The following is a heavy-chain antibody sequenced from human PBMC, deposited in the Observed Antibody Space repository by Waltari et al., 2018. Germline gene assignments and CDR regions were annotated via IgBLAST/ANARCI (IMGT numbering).Heavy chain of an antibody. CDR1: GFTFSTYS. CDR2: IGSSSSTI. D-gene: IGHD5-12*01. CDR3: ARDLGWLQLPDY. J-gene: IGHJ4*02. Sequence: EVQLVESGGALVRPGGSLRLSCRALGFTFSTYSRNWVRQAPGKGLKVVSYIGSSSSTIYYADSVKGRFTISRDNAKNSLYLQMNSLRAEDTAVYYCARDLGWLQLPDYWGQGTLVTVS. V-gene: IGHV3-48*01.